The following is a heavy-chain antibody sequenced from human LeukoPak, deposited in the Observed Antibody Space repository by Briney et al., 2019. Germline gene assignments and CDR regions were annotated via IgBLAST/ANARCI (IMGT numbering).Heavy chain of an antibody. CDR1: GFTFSNYW. J-gene: IGHJ5*02. CDR3: TRVAQSGPTGWFDP. CDR2: ISSTGSYI. D-gene: IGHD1-1*01. V-gene: IGHV3-21*01. Sequence: GGSLRLSCAASGFTFSNYWMTWVRQAPGKGLEWVSSISSTGSYIYYADSVKGRFTISRDNPGNVVYLQMDSLRAEDTAVYYCTRVAQSGPTGWFDPWGQGTLVTVSS.